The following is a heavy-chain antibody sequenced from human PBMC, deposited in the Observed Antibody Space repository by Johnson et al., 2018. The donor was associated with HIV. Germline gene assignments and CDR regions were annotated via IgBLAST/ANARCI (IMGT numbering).Heavy chain of an antibody. CDR3: AREIQYFTAFDI. D-gene: IGHD3-9*01. J-gene: IGHJ3*02. CDR1: GFTFSSYA. Sequence: QVRLVETGGGLIQPGGSLRLSCAASGFTFSSYAMHWVRQAPAKGLEWVAVISYDVNNKFSADSVKGRFTLSRDNSKNTLYLQMDSLRPEDTAVYYCAREIQYFTAFDIWGQGTMVTVSS. CDR2: ISYDVNNK. V-gene: IGHV3-30-3*01.